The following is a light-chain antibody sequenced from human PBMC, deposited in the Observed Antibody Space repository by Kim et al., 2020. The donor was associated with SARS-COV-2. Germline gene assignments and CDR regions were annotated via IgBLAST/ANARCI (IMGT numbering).Light chain of an antibody. V-gene: IGKV1-5*01. CDR1: QSITSG. CDR2: LVS. J-gene: IGKJ4*01. CDR3: QQHNGY. Sequence: NLSASVGDTVTITCRASQSITSGLAWYQQKPGKVPKLLIYLVSNLDSGVPSRFSGSGSGTQFTLTISSLQPDDFATYYCQQHNGYFGGGTKVELK.